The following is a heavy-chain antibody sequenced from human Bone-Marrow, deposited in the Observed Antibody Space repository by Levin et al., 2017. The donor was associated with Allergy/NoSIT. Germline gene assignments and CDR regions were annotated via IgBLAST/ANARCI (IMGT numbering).Heavy chain of an antibody. D-gene: IGHD2-15*01. V-gene: IGHV3-7*01. CDR1: GFTFSSYW. Sequence: HGESLKISCAASGFTFSSYWMRWVRQAPGKGLEWVANIKQDGSEKYYVDSVKGRFTISRDNAKNSLYLQMNSLRAEDTAVYYCAREIVVVGALFDYWGQGTLVTVSS. CDR2: IKQDGSEK. J-gene: IGHJ4*02. CDR3: AREIVVVGALFDY.